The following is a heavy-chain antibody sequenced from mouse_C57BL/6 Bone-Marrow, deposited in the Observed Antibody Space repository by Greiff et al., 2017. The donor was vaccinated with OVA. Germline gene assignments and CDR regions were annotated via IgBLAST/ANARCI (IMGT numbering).Heavy chain of an antibody. CDR3: TTSGSHWYFDV. Sequence: VQLQQSGAELVRPGASVKLSCTASGFNIKDDYMHWVKQRPEQGLEWIGWIDPENGDTEYASKFQGKATITADTSSNTAYLQLSSLTSEDTAVDYCTTSGSHWYFDVWGTGTTVTVSS. V-gene: IGHV14-4*01. D-gene: IGHD1-1*01. CDR1: GFNIKDDY. J-gene: IGHJ1*03. CDR2: IDPENGDT.